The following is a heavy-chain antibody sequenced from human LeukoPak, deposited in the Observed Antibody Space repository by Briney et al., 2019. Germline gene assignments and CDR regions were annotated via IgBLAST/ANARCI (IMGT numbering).Heavy chain of an antibody. CDR2: IKSKTDGGTT. Sequence: GGSLRLSCAASGFTFSNAWMSWVRQAPGKGLEWVGRIKSKTDGGTTDYAAPVKGRFTISRDDSKNTLYLQMNSLKTEDTAVYYCTTAPPYDSSGYLFDYWGQGTLVTVSS. CDR3: TTAPPYDSSGYLFDY. V-gene: IGHV3-15*01. CDR1: GFTFSNAW. D-gene: IGHD3-22*01. J-gene: IGHJ4*02.